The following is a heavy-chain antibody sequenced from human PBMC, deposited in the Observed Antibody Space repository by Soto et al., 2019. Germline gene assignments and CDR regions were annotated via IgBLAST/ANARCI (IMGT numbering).Heavy chain of an antibody. CDR1: GFTFTSYY. Sequence: ASVKVSCKASGFTFTSYYMHCVRQAPGQGLEWMGIINPSGGSTTYAQKFQGRFTMTRDTSTSTVYMELSSLRSEDTAVYYCARDSSDSSGLDYWGQGTLVTVSS. V-gene: IGHV1-46*03. J-gene: IGHJ4*02. D-gene: IGHD3-22*01. CDR2: INPSGGST. CDR3: ARDSSDSSGLDY.